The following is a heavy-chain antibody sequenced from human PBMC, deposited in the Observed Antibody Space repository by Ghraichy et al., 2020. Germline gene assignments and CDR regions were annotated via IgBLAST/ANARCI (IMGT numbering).Heavy chain of an antibody. CDR1: GFTFSTST. D-gene: IGHD5-24*01. CDR3: VSGVATIGSSKTLFDF. Sequence: ETLSLTCTASGFTFSTSTMTWVRQAPGKGLEWVSSISISRGYIYYADSVKGRFTISRENANNSLYLQMNSLRAEDTAVYYCVSGVATIGSSKTLFDFWGQGTLVTVSS. CDR2: ISISRGYI. V-gene: IGHV3-21*01. J-gene: IGHJ4*02.